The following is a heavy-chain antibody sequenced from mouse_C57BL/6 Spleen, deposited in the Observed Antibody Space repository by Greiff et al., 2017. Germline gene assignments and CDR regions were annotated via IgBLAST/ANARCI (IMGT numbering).Heavy chain of an antibody. CDR2: IDPSDSYT. Sequence: QVQLQQPGAELVMPGASVKLSCKASGYTFTSYWMHWVKQRPGQGLEWIGEIDPSDSYTTYNQKFKGKSTLTVDKSSSTAYMQRSSLTSEDSAVYYGARGASGYVKAYWGQGTLVTVSA. D-gene: IGHD3-1*01. CDR3: ARGASGYVKAY. CDR1: GYTFTSYW. J-gene: IGHJ3*01. V-gene: IGHV1-69*01.